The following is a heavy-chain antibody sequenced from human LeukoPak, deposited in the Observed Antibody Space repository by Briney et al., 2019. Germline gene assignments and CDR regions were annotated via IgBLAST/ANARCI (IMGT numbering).Heavy chain of an antibody. CDR1: GVSITSYY. CDR3: AKADSSDWYNLDF. J-gene: IGHJ4*02. V-gene: IGHV4-59*08. Sequence: SETLSLTCTVSGVSITSYYWSWIRQPPGKGLEWIGYIYYSGSTNYNPSLKSRVTISLDTSRNQFSLKMSSVTAADTAVYYCAKADSSDWYNLDFWGQGTLVTVST. D-gene: IGHD6-19*01. CDR2: IYYSGST.